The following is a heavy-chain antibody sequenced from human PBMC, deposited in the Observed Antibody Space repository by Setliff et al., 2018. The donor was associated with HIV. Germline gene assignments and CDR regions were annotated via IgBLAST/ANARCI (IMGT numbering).Heavy chain of an antibody. Sequence: SETLSLTCRVSGGSFNTRRTKWGWIRQSPGKGLEWIGSIFYFGSVTYNPSLKSRVTISVDTSKNQFSLKLNSVTAADTASYFCARAQYPGGSGSDYLLDPWGQGSLVTVSS. CDR3: ARAQYPGGSGSDYLLDP. D-gene: IGHD3-10*01. CDR2: IFYFGSV. V-gene: IGHV4-39*07. J-gene: IGHJ5*02. CDR1: GGSFNTRRTK.